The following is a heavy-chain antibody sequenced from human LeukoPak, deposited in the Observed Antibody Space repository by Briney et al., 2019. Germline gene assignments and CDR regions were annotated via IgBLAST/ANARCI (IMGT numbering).Heavy chain of an antibody. CDR1: GFTFSSYA. CDR2: ISGSGVST. V-gene: IGHV3-23*01. J-gene: IGHJ5*02. CDR3: AKVPSYDILTGYLFDP. Sequence: GGSLRLSCAASGFTFSSYAMSWVRQAPGKGLEWVSAISGSGVSTYYADSVKGRFTISRDNSKNTLYLQMNSLRAEDTAVYYCAKVPSYDILTGYLFDPWGQGTLVTVSS. D-gene: IGHD3-9*01.